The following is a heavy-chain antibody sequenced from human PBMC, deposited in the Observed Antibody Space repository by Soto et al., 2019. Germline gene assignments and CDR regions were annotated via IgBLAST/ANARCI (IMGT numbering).Heavy chain of an antibody. CDR1: GGTFSSYA. D-gene: IGHD3-9*01. Sequence: GASVKVSCKASGGTFSSYAISWVRQAPGQGLEWMGGIIPIFGTANYAQKFQGRVTITADESTSTAYMELSSLRSEDTAVYYCARLLRYFDWLSYYYYGMDVWGQGTTVTVSS. CDR3: ARLLRYFDWLSYYYYGMDV. V-gene: IGHV1-69*13. CDR2: IIPIFGTA. J-gene: IGHJ6*02.